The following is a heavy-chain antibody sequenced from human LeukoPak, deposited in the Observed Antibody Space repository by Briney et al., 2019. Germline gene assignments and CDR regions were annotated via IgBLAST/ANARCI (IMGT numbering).Heavy chain of an antibody. Sequence: KPSETLSLTCTVSGGSISSYYWSWIRQPPGKGLEWIGYIYYSGSTNYNPSLKSRVTISVDTSKNQFSLKLSSVTAADTAVYYCARQGGITMVRGVTPTLFDYWGQGTLVTVSS. CDR3: ARQGGITMVRGVTPTLFDY. J-gene: IGHJ4*02. CDR2: IYYSGST. V-gene: IGHV4-59*08. CDR1: GGSISSYY. D-gene: IGHD3-10*01.